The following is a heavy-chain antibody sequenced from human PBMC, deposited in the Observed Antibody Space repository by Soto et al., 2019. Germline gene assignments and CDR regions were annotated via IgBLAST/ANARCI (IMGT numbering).Heavy chain of an antibody. V-gene: IGHV1-2*04. J-gene: IGHJ6*02. D-gene: IGHD2-2*02. CDR1: GYTFTGYY. Sequence: QVQLVQSGAEVKKPGASVKVSCKASGYTFTGYYMHWVRQAPGQGLEWMGWINPNSGGTNYAQKFQGWVTITRDTSISTAYRELSRLRSDDTALYYCARDRVVVPAAIVGYRAYGMDVWGQGTTVTVSS. CDR3: ARDRVVVPAAIVGYRAYGMDV. CDR2: INPNSGGT.